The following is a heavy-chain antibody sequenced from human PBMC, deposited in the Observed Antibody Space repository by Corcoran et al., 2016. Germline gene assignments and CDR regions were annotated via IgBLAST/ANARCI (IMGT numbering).Heavy chain of an antibody. J-gene: IGHJ6*02. CDR2: IKSKTDGGTT. D-gene: IGHD2-2*02. CDR1: GFTFSNAW. V-gene: IGHV3-15*07. Sequence: EVQLVESGGGLVKPGGSLRLSCAASGFTFSNAWMNWVRQAPGKGLEWVGRIKSKTDGGTTDYAAPVKGRFTISRDDSKNTLYLQMNSRKTEDTAVYYCTGQVGCSSTSCYTYYYYGMDVWGQGTTVTVSS. CDR3: TGQVGCSSTSCYTYYYYGMDV.